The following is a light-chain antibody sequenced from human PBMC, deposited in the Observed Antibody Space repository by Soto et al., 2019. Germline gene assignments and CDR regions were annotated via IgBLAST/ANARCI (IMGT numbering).Light chain of an antibody. CDR2: AAS. V-gene: IGKV1-39*01. Sequence: SQMSQSTDWQSAALGESVDITGRASQSISNHLNWYQQKPGKAPKLLIFAASSLQSGVPSRFSGSSSGPDFTLTISSLQPEDFATYYCQQSYSSPPTFGQGTKVDIK. CDR1: QSISNH. CDR3: QQSYSSPPT. J-gene: IGKJ1*01.